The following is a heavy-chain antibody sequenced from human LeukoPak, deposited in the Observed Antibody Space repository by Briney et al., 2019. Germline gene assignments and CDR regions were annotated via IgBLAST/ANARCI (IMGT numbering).Heavy chain of an antibody. V-gene: IGHV3-23*01. D-gene: IGHD2-2*01. CDR3: AKENRVVVVPAAFDN. CDR1: GITFGNFA. J-gene: IGHJ4*02. Sequence: GGSLRLSCAASGITFGNFAMSWVRQAPGKGLEWVSGISGSGGSTYHADSVKGRFTISRDNSKNTLYLQMNSLRAEDTAVYYCAKENRVVVVPAAFDNWGQGTLVTVSS. CDR2: ISGSGGST.